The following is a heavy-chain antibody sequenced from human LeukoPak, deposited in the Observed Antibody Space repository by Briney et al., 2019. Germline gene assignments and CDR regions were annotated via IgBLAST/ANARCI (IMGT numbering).Heavy chain of an antibody. CDR3: ARNEYCSSTSCQGFLWFDP. Sequence: SETLSLTCTVSGGSISSYYGSWIRQPPGKGLEWIGYIYTSGSTNYNPSLKSRVTISVDTSKNQFSLKLSSVTAADTAVYYCARNEYCSSTSCQGFLWFDPWGQGTLVTVSS. V-gene: IGHV4-4*09. CDR2: IYTSGST. J-gene: IGHJ5*02. D-gene: IGHD2-2*01. CDR1: GGSISSYY.